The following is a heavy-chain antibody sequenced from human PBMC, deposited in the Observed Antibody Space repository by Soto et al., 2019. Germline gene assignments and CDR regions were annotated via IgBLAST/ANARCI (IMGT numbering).Heavy chain of an antibody. D-gene: IGHD3-10*01. V-gene: IGHV3-23*05. CDR3: AKGSASGRPYYFDS. J-gene: IGHJ4*02. Sequence: EVHLLVSGGGLVQPGGYLRLSCAASGFTFRSYAMSWVRQAPGKGLEWVSSTDNSGSYPWHADSVKGRFTISRDNSQNPLYLEMNSLRAEDTAVYYCAKGSASGRPYYFDSWGQGTLVTVSS. CDR1: GFTFRSYA. CDR2: TDNSGSYP.